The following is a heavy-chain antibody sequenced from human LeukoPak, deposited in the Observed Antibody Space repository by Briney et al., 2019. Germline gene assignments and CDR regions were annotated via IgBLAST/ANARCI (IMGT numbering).Heavy chain of an antibody. D-gene: IGHD1-1*01. CDR3: APTSEAYTSNWSV. V-gene: IGHV1-2*02. J-gene: IGHJ4*02. CDR1: GYSFIDDY. Sequence: ASVTVSCKASGYSFIDDYMHWVRQAPGQGLEFMGWINPDSGFTNYAQTFKGRVTMSRDTSITTAYLEVRNLRSDDTAVYYCAPTSEAYTSNWSVWGPGTLVTVSS. CDR2: INPDSGFT.